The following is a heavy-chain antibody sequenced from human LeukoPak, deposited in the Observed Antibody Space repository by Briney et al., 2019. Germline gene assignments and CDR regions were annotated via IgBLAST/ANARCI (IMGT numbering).Heavy chain of an antibody. J-gene: IGHJ4*02. CDR1: GFTFSNFA. CDR2: ISGRGRGGST. V-gene: IGHV3-23*01. Sequence: GGSRRLSCAASGFTFSNFALSWVRQAPGKGLEWVSAISGRGRGGSTNYADSVKGRFAISRDNSKNTLYLQMNSLRAEDTAVYYCAKVGIDGSGPFDHWGQGTLVTVSS. D-gene: IGHD3-10*01. CDR3: AKVGIDGSGPFDH.